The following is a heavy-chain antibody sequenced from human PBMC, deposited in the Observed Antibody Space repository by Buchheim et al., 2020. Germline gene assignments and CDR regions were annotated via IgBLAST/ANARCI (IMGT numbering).Heavy chain of an antibody. CDR3: AKEIEGGVYYYYGMDV. J-gene: IGHJ6*02. CDR1: GFTFSSYA. V-gene: IGHV3-23*01. CDR2: IGGSGGST. Sequence: EVQLLESGGGLVQPGGSLRLSCAASGFTFSSYAMSWVRQAPGKGLEWVSAIGGSGGSTYYADSVQGRFTISRDNSKNTLYLQMNRLRAEDTAVYYWAKEIEGGVYYYYGMDVWGQGTT.